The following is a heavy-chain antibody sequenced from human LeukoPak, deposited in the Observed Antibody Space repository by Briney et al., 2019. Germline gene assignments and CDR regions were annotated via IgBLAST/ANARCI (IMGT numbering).Heavy chain of an antibody. Sequence: GGSLRLSCAASGFTFSSYAMRWVRQAPGKGLEWVADISGSGGSTYYADSVKGRFTISSDNSKNTLYLQMTSLRAEDTAVYYCAKGRSRASAGRDAFDIWGQGTMVTVS. J-gene: IGHJ3*02. D-gene: IGHD6-13*01. CDR2: ISGSGGST. CDR1: GFTFSSYA. V-gene: IGHV3-23*01. CDR3: AKGRSRASAGRDAFDI.